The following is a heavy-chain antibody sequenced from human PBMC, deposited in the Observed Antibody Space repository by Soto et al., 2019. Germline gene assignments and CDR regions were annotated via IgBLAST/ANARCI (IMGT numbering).Heavy chain of an antibody. Sequence: PGGSLRLSCAASGFTFSSDAMSWVRKAPGKGLEWVSAIRGSGGSTSYADSVKGRFTISRDNSKNTLYLQMNSLRAEDTAVYYCAKSDYYDSSGYFPFDYWGQGTLVTVSS. CDR3: AKSDYYDSSGYFPFDY. D-gene: IGHD3-22*01. V-gene: IGHV3-23*01. CDR1: GFTFSSDA. J-gene: IGHJ4*02. CDR2: IRGSGGST.